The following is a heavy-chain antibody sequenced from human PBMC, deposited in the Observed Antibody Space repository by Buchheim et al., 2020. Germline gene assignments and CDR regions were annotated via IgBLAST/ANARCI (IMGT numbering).Heavy chain of an antibody. CDR1: GFTFSSYS. CDR2: ISNSSSTI. CDR3: ASTCSSTSCHSTYGMDV. Sequence: EVQLVESGGGLVQPGGSLRLSCAASGFTFSSYSMNWVRQAPGKGLEWVSYISNSSSTIYYADSVKGRFTISRDNAKNPLYLQMNSLRAEDTAVYYCASTCSSTSCHSTYGMDVWGQGTT. J-gene: IGHJ6*02. V-gene: IGHV3-48*04. D-gene: IGHD2-2*01.